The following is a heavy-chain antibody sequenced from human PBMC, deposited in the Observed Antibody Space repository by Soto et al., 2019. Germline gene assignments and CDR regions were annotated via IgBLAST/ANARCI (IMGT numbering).Heavy chain of an antibody. CDR2: LSASGGST. D-gene: IGHD4-17*01. CDR1: GFTFSTYA. Sequence: LRLSCAASGFTFSTYAMSWVRQAPGKGLEWVSALSASGGSTYYADSVKGRFTISRDNSMNALYLQMKSLRIDDTAVYYCAHPRGYGVFDAYDIWGQGTMVTVSS. J-gene: IGHJ3*02. CDR3: AHPRGYGVFDAYDI. V-gene: IGHV3-23*01.